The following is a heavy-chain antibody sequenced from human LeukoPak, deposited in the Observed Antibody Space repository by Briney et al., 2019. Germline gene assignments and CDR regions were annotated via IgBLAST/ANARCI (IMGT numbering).Heavy chain of an antibody. J-gene: IGHJ3*02. CDR1: GGSISSYY. D-gene: IGHD1-26*01. CDR2: IYTSGST. Sequence: SETLSLTCTVSGGSISSYYWSWIRQPAGKGLEWIGRIYTSGSTNYNPSLRSRVTMSVDTSKNQFSLKLSSVTAADTAVYYCARVGVGATPEGAFDIWGQGTMVTVSS. CDR3: ARVGVGATPEGAFDI. V-gene: IGHV4-4*07.